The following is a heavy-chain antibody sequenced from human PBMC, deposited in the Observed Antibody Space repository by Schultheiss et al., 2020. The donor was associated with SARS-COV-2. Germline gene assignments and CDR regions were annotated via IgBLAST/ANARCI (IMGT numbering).Heavy chain of an antibody. CDR1: GGSISSYY. CDR2: VSYSGRN. V-gene: IGHV4-59*01. D-gene: IGHD6-19*01. CDR3: ARVPRIAVAGAYYFDY. Sequence: SETLSLTCTVSGGSISSYYWTWIRQPPGKGLECIGYVSYSGRNNYKPSLKSRVTMSLDTSKNQFSLKLSSVTAADTAVYYCARVPRIAVAGAYYFDYWGQGTLVTVSS. J-gene: IGHJ4*02.